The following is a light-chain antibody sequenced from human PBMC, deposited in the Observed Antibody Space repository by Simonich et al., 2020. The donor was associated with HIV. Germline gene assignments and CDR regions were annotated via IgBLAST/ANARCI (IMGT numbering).Light chain of an antibody. CDR1: QSVLHSSNNKNY. CDR3: QQYYSTPPT. CDR2: WAS. V-gene: IGKV4-1*01. Sequence: DIVMTQSPDSLAVSLGERATINCKSSQSVLHSSNNKNYLVWYQQKPGQPPKLLIYWASTRESGVPDRFSASGSGTDFTLTISSLQAEDVAVYYCQQYYSTPPTFGQGTKVELK. J-gene: IGKJ1*01.